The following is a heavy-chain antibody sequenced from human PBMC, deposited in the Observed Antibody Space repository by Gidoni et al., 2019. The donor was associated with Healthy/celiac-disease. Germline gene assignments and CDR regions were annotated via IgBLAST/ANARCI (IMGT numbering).Heavy chain of an antibody. J-gene: IGHJ4*02. CDR2: INHSGST. V-gene: IGHV4-34*01. Sequence: QVQLQQWGAGLLKPSETLSLTCAVYGGSFSGYYWSWIRQPPGKGLEWIGEINHSGSTNYNPSLKSRVTISVDTSKNQFSLKLSSVTAADTAVYYCARRGSLWFRPKSTYYFDYWGQGTLVTVSS. CDR3: ARRGSLWFRPKSTYYFDY. D-gene: IGHD2-21*01. CDR1: GGSFSGYY.